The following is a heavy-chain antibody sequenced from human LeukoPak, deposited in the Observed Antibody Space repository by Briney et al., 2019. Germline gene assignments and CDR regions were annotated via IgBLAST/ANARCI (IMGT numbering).Heavy chain of an antibody. D-gene: IGHD1-1*01. J-gene: IGHJ6*04. CDR3: ARPRLAYYYYGMDV. Sequence: PGGSLRLSCAASGFTFSTYPMHWVRQAPGKGLEWVAVISDDGSNKYYADSVKGRFTISRDNSKNTLYLQMNSLRAEDTAVYYCARPRLAYYYYGMDVWGKGTTVNGSS. CDR2: ISDDGSNK. V-gene: IGHV3-30*04. CDR1: GFTFSTYP.